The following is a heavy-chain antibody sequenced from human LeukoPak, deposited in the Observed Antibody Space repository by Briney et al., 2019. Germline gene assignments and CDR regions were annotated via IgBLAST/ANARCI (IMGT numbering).Heavy chain of an antibody. D-gene: IGHD4/OR15-4a*01. CDR1: GCTFTSYA. CDR3: AKAFSSAYDYGPTDS. J-gene: IGHJ4*02. V-gene: IGHV3-23*01. CDR2: INKSGGIT. Sequence: QPGGSLRLSCAASGCTFTSYAMSWVRQAPGKGLEWVSTINKSGGITYYADSVKGLFTISRDNSKNTLYLQMDSPGAEDTALYYCAKAFSSAYDYGPTDSWGQGTLVTVSS.